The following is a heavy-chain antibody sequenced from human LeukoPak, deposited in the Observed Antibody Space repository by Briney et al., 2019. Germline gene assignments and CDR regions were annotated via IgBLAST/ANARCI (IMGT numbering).Heavy chain of an antibody. V-gene: IGHV1-69*06. CDR1: GGTFSSYA. CDR2: IIPIFGTA. Sequence: GASVKVSCKASGGTFSSYAISWVRQAPGQGLEWMGGIIPIFGTANYAQKFQGRVTITADKSTSTAYMELSSLRSEDTAVYYCARYMRSYDSSGYNWFDPWGQGTLVTVSS. CDR3: ARYMRSYDSSGYNWFDP. D-gene: IGHD3-22*01. J-gene: IGHJ5*02.